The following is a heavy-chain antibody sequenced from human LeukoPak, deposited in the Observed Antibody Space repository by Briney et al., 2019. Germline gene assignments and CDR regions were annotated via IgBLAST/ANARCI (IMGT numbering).Heavy chain of an antibody. Sequence: SETLSPTCTVSGGSISSYYWSWIRQPPGKGPEWIGYIYSSGTTNYNPSLKSRVTISVDTSKNQLSLKLSSVTAADTAVYYWGRLGCSSISCQNDYWGQGTLVTVSS. V-gene: IGHV4-59*12. CDR3: GRLGCSSISCQNDY. D-gene: IGHD2-2*01. CDR1: GGSISSYY. J-gene: IGHJ4*02. CDR2: IYSSGTT.